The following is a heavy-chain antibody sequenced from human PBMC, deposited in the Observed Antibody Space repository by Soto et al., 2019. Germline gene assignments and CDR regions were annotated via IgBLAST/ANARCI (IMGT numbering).Heavy chain of an antibody. Sequence: SETLSLTCTVSGGSISSYYWSWIRQPPGKGLEWIGYIYYSGSTNYNPSLKSRVTISVDTSKNQFSLKLSSVTAADTAVYYCERLRNYVDAFDIWGQGTMVTVSS. V-gene: IGHV4-59*08. D-gene: IGHD1-7*01. CDR1: GGSISSYY. CDR2: IYYSGST. J-gene: IGHJ3*02. CDR3: ERLRNYVDAFDI.